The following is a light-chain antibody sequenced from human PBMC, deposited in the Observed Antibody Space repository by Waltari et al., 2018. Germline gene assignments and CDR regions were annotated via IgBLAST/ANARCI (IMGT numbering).Light chain of an antibody. J-gene: IGKJ1*01. CDR2: DAS. CDR3: QQRTIWSGT. V-gene: IGKV3-11*01. CDR1: QSISTY. Sequence: VVVTQSPATLSLSPGERATLSCRPSQSISTYLAWYQQKPGQAPRLLIYDASNRATGIPARFSGSGSGTDFTLTISSLEPEDFAVYYCQQRTIWSGTFGQGTKVEIK.